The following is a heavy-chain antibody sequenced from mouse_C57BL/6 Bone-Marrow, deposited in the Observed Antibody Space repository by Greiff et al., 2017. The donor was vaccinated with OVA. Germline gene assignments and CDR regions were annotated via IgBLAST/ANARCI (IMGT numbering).Heavy chain of an antibody. J-gene: IGHJ4*01. CDR1: GYTFTDYE. CDR2: IDPETGGT. CDR3: TRWGSSSLYYAMDY. D-gene: IGHD1-1*01. Sequence: QVQLQQSGAELVRPGASVTLSCKASGYTFTDYEMHWVKQTPVHGLEWIGAIDPETGGTAYNQKFKGKAILTADKSSSTAYMELRSLTSEDSAVYYCTRWGSSSLYYAMDYWGQGTSVTVSS. V-gene: IGHV1-15*01.